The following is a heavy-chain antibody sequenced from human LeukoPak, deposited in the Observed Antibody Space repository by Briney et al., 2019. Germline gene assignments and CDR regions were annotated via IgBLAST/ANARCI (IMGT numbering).Heavy chain of an antibody. CDR2: ISSSSSYI. D-gene: IGHD3-3*01. J-gene: IGHJ6*02. CDR1: GFTFSSYS. V-gene: IGHV3-21*01. CDR3: ARDSQYYDFWSGYYTHDYYYYGMDV. Sequence: GGSLRLSCAASGFTFSSYSMNWVRQAPGKGLEWVSSISSSSSYIYYADSVKGRFTISRDNAKNSLYLQMNSLRAEDTAVYYCARDSQYYDFWSGYYTHDYYYYGMDVWGQGTTVTVSS.